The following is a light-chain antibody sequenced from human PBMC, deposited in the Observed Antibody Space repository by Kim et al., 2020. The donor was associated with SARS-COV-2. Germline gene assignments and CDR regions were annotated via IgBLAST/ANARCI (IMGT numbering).Light chain of an antibody. CDR2: GAS. V-gene: IGKV3D-7*01. CDR1: QSVSTSY. CDR3: QQDYNLLT. J-gene: IGKJ4*01. Sequence: PGERVTLSCRASQSVSTSYLPWYQQKPGQAPRLLIYGASSRATGIPARFSGSGFGTDFTLTISSLQPEDFAVYYCQQDYNLLTFGGGTKVDIK.